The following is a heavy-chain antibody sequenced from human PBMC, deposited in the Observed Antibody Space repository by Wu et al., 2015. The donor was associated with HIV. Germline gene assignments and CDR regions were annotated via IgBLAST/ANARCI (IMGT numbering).Heavy chain of an antibody. V-gene: IGHV1-69*01. CDR2: IIPIFGTA. J-gene: IGHJ4*02. CDR3: ARANTMVRGVILNGGYFDY. CDR1: GYTFINNF. D-gene: IGHD3-10*01. Sequence: VQLVQSGAEVQKPGASVKVSCTTFGYTFINNFLHWVRQAPGQGLEWMGGIIPIFGTANYAQKFQGRVTITTDESTSTAYMELSSLRSEDTAVYYCARANTMVRGVILNGGYFDYWGQGTLVTVSS.